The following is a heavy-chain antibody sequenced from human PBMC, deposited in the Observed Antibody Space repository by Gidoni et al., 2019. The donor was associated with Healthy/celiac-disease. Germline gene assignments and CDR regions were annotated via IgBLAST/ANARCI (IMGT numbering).Heavy chain of an antibody. D-gene: IGHD1-1*01. Sequence: QVQLVQSGAEVKKPAASVKVSCTASGYTFPGYYMHWVRQAPGQGLEWMGWINPNSGGTNYAQKFQGKVTMTRDTSISTAYMELSRLRSYDTAVYYCAREGVQLERLGIDYWGQGTLVTVSS. CDR3: AREGVQLERLGIDY. CDR1: GYTFPGYY. V-gene: IGHV1-2*02. J-gene: IGHJ4*02. CDR2: INPNSGGT.